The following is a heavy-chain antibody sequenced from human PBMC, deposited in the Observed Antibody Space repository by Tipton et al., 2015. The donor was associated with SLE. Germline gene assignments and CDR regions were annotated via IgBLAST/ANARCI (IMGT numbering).Heavy chain of an antibody. D-gene: IGHD1-1*01. J-gene: IGHJ6*03. CDR1: DFIFIEHS. V-gene: IGHV3-21*01. CDR3: AKHLQQWNDDDPYMDV. Sequence: QLVQSGGGLANPGGSLRLSCVGTDFIFIEHSMNWVRQAPGKGLEWVASISLSSTYIYYADSVRGRFTISRDNAKNSLFLQMNSLRAEDTAVYFCAKHLQQWNDDDPYMDVWGKGTTVTVSS. CDR2: ISLSSTYI.